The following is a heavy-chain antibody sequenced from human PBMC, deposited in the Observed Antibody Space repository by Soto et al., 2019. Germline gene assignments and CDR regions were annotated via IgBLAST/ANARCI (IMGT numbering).Heavy chain of an antibody. CDR3: ARGRVLTPSEPWIKRRYYYYGMDV. CDR2: IYYSGST. D-gene: IGHD5-18*01. Sequence: SETLSVTCTVSGGSISSYYWSWIRQPPGKGLEWIGYIYYSGSTNYNPSLKSRVTISVDTSKNQFSLKLSSVTAADTAVYYCARGRVLTPSEPWIKRRYYYYGMDVWGHVTTVTVSS. CDR1: GGSISSYY. J-gene: IGHJ6*02. V-gene: IGHV4-59*01.